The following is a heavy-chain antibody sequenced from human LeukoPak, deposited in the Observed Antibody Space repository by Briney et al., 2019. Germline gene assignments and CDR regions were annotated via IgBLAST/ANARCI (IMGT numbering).Heavy chain of an antibody. J-gene: IGHJ6*02. CDR1: GVTLSSYA. CDR2: ISSSGSGGNT. CDR3: AKDIWPYIYYYYYGMDV. D-gene: IGHD2-21*01. Sequence: GGSLRLSCAASGVTLSSYAMSWARQAPGKGLEWVSGISSSGSGGNTYYADSVKGRFTISRDNSKNTLYLQMNSLRAEDTAVYYCAKDIWPYIYYYYYGMDVWGQGTTVTVSS. V-gene: IGHV3-23*01.